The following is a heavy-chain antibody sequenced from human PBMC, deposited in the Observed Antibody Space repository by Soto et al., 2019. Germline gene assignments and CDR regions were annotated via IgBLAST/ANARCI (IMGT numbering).Heavy chain of an antibody. CDR3: TTYYHDSSGKHFDF. J-gene: IGHJ4*02. CDR1: GVTFSNVW. Sequence: EVQLVESGGGLVKPGGSLRLSCAASGVTFSNVWMNWVRQSPGKGLEWVGRIKSESDGGTTDYAAPVKGRFTVSRDDSQGTLYLQMNSLKTDDTAVYYCTTYYHDSSGKHFDFWGQGTLVTVSS. CDR2: IKSESDGGTT. V-gene: IGHV3-15*07. D-gene: IGHD3-22*01.